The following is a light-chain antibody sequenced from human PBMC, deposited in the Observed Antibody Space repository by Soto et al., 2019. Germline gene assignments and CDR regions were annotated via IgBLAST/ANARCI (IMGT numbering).Light chain of an antibody. CDR2: EGS. J-gene: IGLJ3*02. V-gene: IGLV2-23*03. Sequence: QSALTQPASVSGSPGQSITISCTGTNSDVGSYDLVSWYQQHPGEAPKLILYEGSKRPSGVSNRFSGSKSGNTASLTSSRLQAEDEADYYCCSYAGSSTFGFGGGTKLTV. CDR1: NSDVGSYDL. CDR3: CSYAGSSTFG.